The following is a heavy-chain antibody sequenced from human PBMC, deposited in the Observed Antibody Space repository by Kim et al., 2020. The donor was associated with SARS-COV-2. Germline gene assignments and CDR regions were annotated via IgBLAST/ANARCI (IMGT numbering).Heavy chain of an antibody. Sequence: GGSLRLSCAASGFTFSSYEMNWVRQAPGKGLEWVSYISSSGSTIYYADSVKGRFTISRDNAKNSLYLQMNSLRAEDTAVYYCATVSLAAAGHFDYWGQGTLVTVSS. J-gene: IGHJ4*02. V-gene: IGHV3-48*03. CDR1: GFTFSSYE. CDR2: ISSSGSTI. D-gene: IGHD6-13*01. CDR3: ATVSLAAAGHFDY.